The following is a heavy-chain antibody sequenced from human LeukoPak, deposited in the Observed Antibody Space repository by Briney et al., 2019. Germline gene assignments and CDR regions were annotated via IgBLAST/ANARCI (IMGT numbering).Heavy chain of an antibody. J-gene: IGHJ6*03. CDR3: ARATTGYYGSGSYHNYYYYYYMDV. CDR2: IYSGGST. D-gene: IGHD3-10*01. V-gene: IGHV3-53*01. Sequence: GGSLRLSCAASGFTLSGNYMSWVRQAPGKGLEWVSVIYSGGSTYYTDSVKGRFTISRDNSNNTLYLQMNSLRAEDTAVYYCARATTGYYGSGSYHNYYYYYYMDVWGKGTTVTVSS. CDR1: GFTLSGNY.